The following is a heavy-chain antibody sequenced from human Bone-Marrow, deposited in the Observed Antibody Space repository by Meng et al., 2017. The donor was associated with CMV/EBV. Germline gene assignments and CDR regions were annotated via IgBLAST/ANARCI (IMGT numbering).Heavy chain of an antibody. CDR2: IRYDGSNK. D-gene: IGHD2-2*01. V-gene: IGHV3-30*02. CDR3: AKELGYCSSTSCYCEYYYYYYGMDV. Sequence: GGSLRLSCAASGFTFSSYGMHWVRQAPGKGLEWVAFIRYDGSNKYYADSVKGRFTISRDNSKNTLYLQMNSLRAEDTAVYYCAKELGYCSSTSCYCEYYYYYYGMDVWGQGTMVTVSS. J-gene: IGHJ6*02. CDR1: GFTFSSYG.